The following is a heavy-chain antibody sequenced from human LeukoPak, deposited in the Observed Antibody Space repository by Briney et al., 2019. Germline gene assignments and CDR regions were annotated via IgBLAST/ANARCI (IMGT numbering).Heavy chain of an antibody. D-gene: IGHD3-10*01. V-gene: IGHV4-59*08. J-gene: IGHJ6*02. CDR3: ARLGAPSGSGLYFYYGMDV. Sequence: SETLSLTCAVSGGSMNSYYWSWIRQRPGKGLGWIGYIYYAGGSDYNPSLKSRVTISVDTSNDQFSLNLISVTAADTAVYYCARLGAPSGSGLYFYYGMDVWGQGTTVTVSS. CDR1: GGSMNSYY. CDR2: IYYAGGS.